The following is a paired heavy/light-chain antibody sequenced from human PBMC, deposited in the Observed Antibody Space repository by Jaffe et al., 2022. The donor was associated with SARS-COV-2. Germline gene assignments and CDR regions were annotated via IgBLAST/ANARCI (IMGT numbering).Light chain of an antibody. Sequence: DIQMTQSPSSLSASVGDRITITCRASRSISTFLNWYQQKPGQAPKLLIYGASSLQSGVPSRFSGSGSETFFTLTISSLQPDDFATYHCQQSYSTTYTFGQGTKLEIK. J-gene: IGKJ2*01. CDR1: RSISTF. V-gene: IGKV1-39*01. CDR2: GAS. CDR3: QQSYSTTYT.
Heavy chain of an antibody. CDR2: IYWDDDK. CDR3: AHRLLVRGVKNWFDP. CDR1: GFSLTTGGVG. D-gene: IGHD3-10*01. J-gene: IGHJ5*02. V-gene: IGHV2-5*02. Sequence: QITLKESGPTLVKPTQTLTLTCTFSGFSLTTGGVGVGWIRQPPGKALEWLALIYWDDDKRYNPSLESRLTITKDTSKNQVVLTMANMDPVDTATYYCAHRLLVRGVKNWFDPWGQGTLVIVSS.